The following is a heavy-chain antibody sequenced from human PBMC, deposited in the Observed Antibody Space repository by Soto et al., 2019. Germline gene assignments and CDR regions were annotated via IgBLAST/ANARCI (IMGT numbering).Heavy chain of an antibody. J-gene: IGHJ6*02. CDR2: INAGNGNT. CDR3: ARFLEWFTPPKYYYGMDV. D-gene: IGHD3-3*01. V-gene: IGHV1-3*01. Sequence: ASVKVSCKASGYTFTSYAMHWVRQAPGQRLEWMGWINAGNGNTKYSQKFQGRVTITRDTSASTAYMELSSLRSEDTAVYYCARFLEWFTPPKYYYGMDVWGQGTTVTVYS. CDR1: GYTFTSYA.